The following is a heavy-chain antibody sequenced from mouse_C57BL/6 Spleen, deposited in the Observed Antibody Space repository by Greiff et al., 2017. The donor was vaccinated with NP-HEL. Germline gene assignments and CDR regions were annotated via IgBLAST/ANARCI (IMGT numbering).Heavy chain of an antibody. Sequence: VQLQQSGAELVRPGASVKLSCKASGYTFTDYYINWVKQRPGQGLEWIARIYPGSGNTYYNEKFKGKATLTAEKSSSTAYMQLSSLTSEDSAVYFCARGTTDDWYFDVWGTGTTVTVSS. J-gene: IGHJ1*03. D-gene: IGHD1-1*01. V-gene: IGHV1-76*01. CDR3: ARGTTDDWYFDV. CDR2: IYPGSGNT. CDR1: GYTFTDYY.